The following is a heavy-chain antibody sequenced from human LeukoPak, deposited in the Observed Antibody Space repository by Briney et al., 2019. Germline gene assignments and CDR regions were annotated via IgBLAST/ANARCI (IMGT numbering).Heavy chain of an antibody. J-gene: IGHJ5*02. Sequence: SETLSLTCAVYGGSFSGYYWSWIRQPPGKGLEWIGEINHSGSTNYNPSLKSRVTISVDTSKNQFSLKLRSVTAADTAVYYCARGKVVRAGFDPWGQGTLVTVSS. CDR1: GGSFSGYY. V-gene: IGHV4-34*01. CDR3: ARGKVVRAGFDP. CDR2: INHSGST.